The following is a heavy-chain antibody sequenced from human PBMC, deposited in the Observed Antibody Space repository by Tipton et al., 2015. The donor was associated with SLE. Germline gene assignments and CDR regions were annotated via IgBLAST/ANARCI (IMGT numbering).Heavy chain of an antibody. Sequence: LRLSCTVSGGSISSSSYYWGWIRQPPGKGLEWIGSIYYSGSTYYNPSLKSRVTISVVTSKNQFSLKLSSVTAADTAVYYCARGIAAAGRPYYFDYWGQGTLVTVSS. CDR2: IYYSGST. J-gene: IGHJ4*02. V-gene: IGHV4-39*01. CDR1: GGSISSSSYY. CDR3: ARGIAAAGRPYYFDY. D-gene: IGHD6-13*01.